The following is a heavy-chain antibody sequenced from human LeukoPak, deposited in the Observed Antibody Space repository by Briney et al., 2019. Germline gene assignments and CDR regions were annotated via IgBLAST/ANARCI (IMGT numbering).Heavy chain of an antibody. Sequence: SETLSLTCAVYGGSFSGYYWSWIRQPPGKGLEWIGEINHSGSTNYNPSLKSRVTISVDTSKNQFSLKLSSVTAADTAVYYCARVHSANYYYYGMDVWGQGTTVTVSS. CDR2: INHSGST. CDR3: ARVHSANYYYYGMDV. V-gene: IGHV4-34*01. CDR1: GGSFSGYY. J-gene: IGHJ6*02. D-gene: IGHD4-11*01.